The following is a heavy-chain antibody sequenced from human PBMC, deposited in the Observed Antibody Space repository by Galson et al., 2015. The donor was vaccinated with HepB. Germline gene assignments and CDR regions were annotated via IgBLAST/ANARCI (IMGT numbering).Heavy chain of an antibody. CDR3: AQLGTGY. V-gene: IGHV3-53*01. Sequence: SLRLSCAASGFSVTSNYMNWVRQAPGKGLEWVSVIYGGPNTYYADSLEGRFIISRDDSKNTLYLQMNSLRADDSAVYYCAQLGTGYWGQGTLVTVSS. CDR2: IYGGPNT. J-gene: IGHJ4*02. D-gene: IGHD7-27*01. CDR1: GFSVTSNY.